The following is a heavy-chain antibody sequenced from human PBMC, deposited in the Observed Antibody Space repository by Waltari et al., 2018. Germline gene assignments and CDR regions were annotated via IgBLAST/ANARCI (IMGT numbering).Heavy chain of an antibody. CDR2: IIPIFCTA. CDR1: GGTFSSYA. CDR3: ARGGNWTRHDAFDI. J-gene: IGHJ3*02. Sequence: QVQLVQSGAEVKKPGSSVKVSCKASGGTFSSYAISWVRQAPGQGLEWMGRIIPIFCTATYAQKFQGRGTSTADKSPSTAYMELSSLRSEDTAVYYCARGGNWTRHDAFDIWGQGTMVTVSS. D-gene: IGHD1-20*01. V-gene: IGHV1-69*08.